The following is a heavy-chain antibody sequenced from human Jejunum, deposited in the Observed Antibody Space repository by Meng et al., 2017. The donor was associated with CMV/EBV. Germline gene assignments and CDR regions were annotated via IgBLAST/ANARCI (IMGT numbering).Heavy chain of an antibody. D-gene: IGHD2-2*01. CDR2: IYFSGST. V-gene: IGHV4-59*01. CDR1: GSISSYY. Sequence: GSISSYYWSWIRQPPGKGLEWIGYIYFSGSTNYNPSLKSRVTISVDTSKNQFSLKLSSVTAADTAVYYCARGRADIVVVPAAIDFDYWGQGTLVTVSS. CDR3: ARGRADIVVVPAAIDFDY. J-gene: IGHJ4*02.